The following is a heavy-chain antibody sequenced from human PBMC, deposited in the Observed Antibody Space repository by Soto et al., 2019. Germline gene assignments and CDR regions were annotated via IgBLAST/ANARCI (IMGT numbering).Heavy chain of an antibody. CDR2: ISSSSSTI. J-gene: IGHJ4*02. V-gene: IGHV3-48*02. CDR3: ASRYYYDSSGYYYPYYY. Sequence: LRLSCAASGFTFSNYNMNWVRQAPGKGLEWVSSISSSSSTIYYADSVKGRFTISRDNAKNSLYLQMNSLRDEDTAVYYCASRYYYDSSGYYYPYYYWGQGTLVTVSS. CDR1: GFTFSNYN. D-gene: IGHD3-22*01.